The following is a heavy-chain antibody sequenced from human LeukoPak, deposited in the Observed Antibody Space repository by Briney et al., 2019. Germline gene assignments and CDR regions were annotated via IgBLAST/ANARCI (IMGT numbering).Heavy chain of an antibody. Sequence: GESLKISCKGSGYSFTSFSIGWVRQMPGKGLEWMGIIYPGDSDTRYSPSFQGLVTISADKSVSTAYLHWSSLKASDTAMYYCARHISSGWFYVDYWGQGTLVTVSS. CDR1: GYSFTSFS. D-gene: IGHD6-19*01. J-gene: IGHJ4*02. V-gene: IGHV5-51*01. CDR3: ARHISSGWFYVDY. CDR2: IYPGDSDT.